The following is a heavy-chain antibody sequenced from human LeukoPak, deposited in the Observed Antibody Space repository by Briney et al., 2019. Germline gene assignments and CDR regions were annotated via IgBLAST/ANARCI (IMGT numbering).Heavy chain of an antibody. CDR1: GFTFSSYA. CDR2: ITGSGGST. J-gene: IGHJ4*02. CDR3: ADSNYWYPVDY. D-gene: IGHD4-11*01. Sequence: QAGGSLRLSCAASGFTFSSYAMRWVREAPGKGLEWVSAITGSGGSTYYADSVKGRFTISRDNSKNTLYLQMNSLRAEDTAVYYCADSNYWYPVDYWGQGTLVTLSS. V-gene: IGHV3-23*01.